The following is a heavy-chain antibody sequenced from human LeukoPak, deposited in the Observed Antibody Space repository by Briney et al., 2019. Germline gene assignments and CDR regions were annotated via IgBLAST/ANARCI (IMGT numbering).Heavy chain of an antibody. CDR3: ALGTINKDYYFGMDV. Sequence: SGGSLRLSCAASGFTFSDYYMTWIRQAPGKGLEWLSYISNTGSTVFYADSVMGRFTVSRDNAKKSLYLQIKSLRDDDTAVYHCALGTINKDYYFGMDVWGQGTTVTVSS. V-gene: IGHV3-11*01. D-gene: IGHD2-8*01. CDR2: ISNTGSTV. CDR1: GFTFSDYY. J-gene: IGHJ6*02.